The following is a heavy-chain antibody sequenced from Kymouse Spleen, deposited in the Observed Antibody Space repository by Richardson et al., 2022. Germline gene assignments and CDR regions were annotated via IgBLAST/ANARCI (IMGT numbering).Heavy chain of an antibody. CDR1: GGSFSGYY. CDR3: ASLTIFGVVIILP. CDR2: INHSGST. D-gene: IGHD3-3*01. V-gene: IGHV4-34*01. Sequence: QVQLQQWGAGLLKPSETLSLTCAVYGGSFSGYYWSWIRQPPGKGLEWIGEINHSGSTNYNPSLKSRVTISVDTSKNQFSLKLSSVTAADTAVYYCASLTIFGVVIILPWGQGTLVTVSS. J-gene: IGHJ5*02.